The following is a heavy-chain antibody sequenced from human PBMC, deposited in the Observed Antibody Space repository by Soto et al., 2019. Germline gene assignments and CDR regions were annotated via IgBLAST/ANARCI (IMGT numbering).Heavy chain of an antibody. J-gene: IGHJ6*02. Sequence: QVQLVQSGAEVKKPGSSVTVSYKASGGTFGNSAISWVRQAPGQGLEWMGGIIPIVPTPDYAQKFQGRVTSTADEYTTTAYMELTSLRSEYTAVYYCARDKDRQQLGGNYYYGIDVWGQGTTVTVSS. D-gene: IGHD3-3*02. CDR3: ARDKDRQQLGGNYYYGIDV. CDR2: IIPIVPTP. CDR1: GGTFGNSA. V-gene: IGHV1-69*01.